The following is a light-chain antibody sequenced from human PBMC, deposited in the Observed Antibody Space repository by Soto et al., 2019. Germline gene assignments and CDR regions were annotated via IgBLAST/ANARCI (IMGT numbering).Light chain of an antibody. CDR3: SSYISNTIYV. CDR1: SSDVGTYKY. V-gene: IGLV2-14*03. Sequence: QSVLTQPASVSGSPGQSITISCTGSSSDVGTYKYVSWYQQHPGKAPKVIMYDVSNRPSGVSNRFSGSKSGNTASLTISGLQAEDEAAYFCSSYISNTIYVLGTGTKV. CDR2: DVS. J-gene: IGLJ1*01.